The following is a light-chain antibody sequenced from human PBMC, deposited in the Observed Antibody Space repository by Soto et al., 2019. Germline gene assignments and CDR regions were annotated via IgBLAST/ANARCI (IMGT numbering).Light chain of an antibody. J-gene: IGKJ1*01. CDR3: MQGTNWPWT. Sequence: DVVMTQSPLSLPVTLGQPASISCGSSQSLIHSDGSTYLSWFHQRPGQSPRRLIYEVSDRDSGVPDRFSGSGSGSDFTLKISRVEAEDVGVYYCMQGTNWPWTFGQGTEVEIK. CDR1: QSLIHSDGSTY. CDR2: EVS. V-gene: IGKV2-30*02.